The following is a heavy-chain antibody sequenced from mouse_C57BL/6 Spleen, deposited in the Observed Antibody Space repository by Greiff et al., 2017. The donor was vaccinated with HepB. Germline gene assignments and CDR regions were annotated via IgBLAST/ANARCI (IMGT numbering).Heavy chain of an antibody. Sequence: EVQWVESGGGLVQPGGSMKLSCVASGFTFSNYWMNWVRQSPEKGLEWVAQIRLKSDNYATHYAESVKGRFTISRDDSKSSVYLQMNNLRAEDTGIYYCTARHYDYHYYFDYWGQGTTLTVSS. CDR1: GFTFSNYW. CDR2: IRLKSDNYAT. D-gene: IGHD2-4*01. V-gene: IGHV6-3*01. J-gene: IGHJ2*01. CDR3: TARHYDYHYYFDY.